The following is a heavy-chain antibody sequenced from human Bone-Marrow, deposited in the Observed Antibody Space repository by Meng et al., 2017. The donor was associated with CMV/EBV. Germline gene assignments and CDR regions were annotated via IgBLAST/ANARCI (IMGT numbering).Heavy chain of an antibody. V-gene: IGHV1-2*02. Sequence: ASVKVSCKASGYPFTGYYMHWVRQAPGQGLEWMGWINPNSGGTNYAQKFQGRVTMTRDTSISTAYMELSRLRSDDAAVYYCARDRWVGRIAAPADVWGQGTTVTVSS. CDR1: GYPFTGYY. CDR2: INPNSGGT. J-gene: IGHJ6*02. CDR3: ARDRWVGRIAAPADV. D-gene: IGHD6-13*01.